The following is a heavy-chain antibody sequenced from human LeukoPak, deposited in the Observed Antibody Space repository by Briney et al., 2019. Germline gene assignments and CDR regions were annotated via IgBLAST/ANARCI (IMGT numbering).Heavy chain of an antibody. Sequence: GGSLRLSCAASGFTFSSYGMHWVRQAPGKGLEWVAFIRYDGSNKYYADSVKGRFTISRDNSKNTLYLQMNSLRAEDTAVYYFAKDLYYGDYVFDYWGQGTLVTVSS. D-gene: IGHD4-17*01. J-gene: IGHJ4*02. V-gene: IGHV3-30*02. CDR2: IRYDGSNK. CDR1: GFTFSSYG. CDR3: AKDLYYGDYVFDY.